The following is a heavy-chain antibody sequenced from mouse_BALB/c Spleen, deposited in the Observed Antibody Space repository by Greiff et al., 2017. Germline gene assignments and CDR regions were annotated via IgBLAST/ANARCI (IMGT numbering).Heavy chain of an antibody. J-gene: IGHJ4*01. Sequence: QVQLQQSGAELAKPGASVKMSCKASGYTFTSYWMHWVKQRPGQGLEWIGYINPSTGYTEYNQKFKDKATLTADKSSSTAYMQLSSLTSEDSAVYYCGRGRGLRPAMDYWGQGTSVTVSS. CDR1: GYTFTSYW. CDR3: GRGRGLRPAMDY. V-gene: IGHV1-7*01. D-gene: IGHD2-4*01. CDR2: INPSTGYT.